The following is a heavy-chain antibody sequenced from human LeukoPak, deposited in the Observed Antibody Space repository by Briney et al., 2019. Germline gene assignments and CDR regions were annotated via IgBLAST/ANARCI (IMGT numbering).Heavy chain of an antibody. CDR2: LHHSGST. V-gene: IGHV4-4*02. CDR3: ATDSFDY. J-gene: IGHJ4*02. CDR1: GGSISSSNW. Sequence: SGTLSLTCAISGGSISSSNWWSWVRQPPGKGLEWIGSLHHSGSTYNNPSLKSRVTMSVDTSKKQFSLKLRSVTAADTAVYYCATDSFDYWGQGTLVTVSS.